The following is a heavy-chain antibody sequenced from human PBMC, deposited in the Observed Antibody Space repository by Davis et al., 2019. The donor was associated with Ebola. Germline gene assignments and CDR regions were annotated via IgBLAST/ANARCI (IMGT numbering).Heavy chain of an antibody. D-gene: IGHD3-10*01. V-gene: IGHV3-73*01. CDR2: IRSKANSYAT. CDR1: GFTFSGSA. Sequence: GESLKISCAASGFTFSGSAMHWVRQASGKGLEWVGRIRSKANSYATAYAASVKGRFTISRDDSKNTAYLQMNSLKTEDTAVYYCTKNGERGVDYWGQGTPVTVSS. J-gene: IGHJ4*02. CDR3: TKNGERGVDY.